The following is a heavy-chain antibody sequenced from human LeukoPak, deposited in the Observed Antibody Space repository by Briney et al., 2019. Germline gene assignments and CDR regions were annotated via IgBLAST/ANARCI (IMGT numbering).Heavy chain of an antibody. CDR2: IYHSGST. Sequence: SETLSLTXSVSGGSIKSGDSYWSWIRQPPGKGLEWIGYIYHSGSTYYNPSLKSRVTISVDTSKNQFSLRLSSVTAADTARYYCARGSGYFDYWGHGSLVTVSS. CDR3: ARGSGYFDY. CDR1: GGSIKSGDSY. V-gene: IGHV4-30-4*08. J-gene: IGHJ4*01. D-gene: IGHD2-15*01.